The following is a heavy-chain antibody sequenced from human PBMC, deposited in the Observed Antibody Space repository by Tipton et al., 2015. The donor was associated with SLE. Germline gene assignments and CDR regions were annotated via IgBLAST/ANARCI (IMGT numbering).Heavy chain of an antibody. J-gene: IGHJ4*02. CDR2: INHSGST. CDR1: GDSISSTVYY. V-gene: IGHV4-39*07. Sequence: GLVKPSETLSLTCSVSGDSISSTVYYWSWIRQPPGKGLEWIGEINHSGSTNYHPSLKSRVTISVDTSKNQFSLKLTSVTAADTAVYYCAREGDKAGQDYWGQGTLVTVSS. CDR3: AREGDKAGQDY. D-gene: IGHD3-16*01.